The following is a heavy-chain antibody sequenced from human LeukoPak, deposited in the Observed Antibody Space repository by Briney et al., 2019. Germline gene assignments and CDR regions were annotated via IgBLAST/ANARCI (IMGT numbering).Heavy chain of an antibody. CDR1: GGSFSGYY. V-gene: IGHV4-34*01. CDR3: ARTGPTGTIDC. D-gene: IGHD1-7*01. CDR2: INHSGST. J-gene: IGHJ4*02. Sequence: SETLSLTCAVYGGSFSGYYWSWIRQPPGKGLEWIGEINHSGSTNYNPSLKSRVTISVDTSKNQFSLKLSSVTAADTAVYYCARTGPTGTIDCWGQGTLVTVSS.